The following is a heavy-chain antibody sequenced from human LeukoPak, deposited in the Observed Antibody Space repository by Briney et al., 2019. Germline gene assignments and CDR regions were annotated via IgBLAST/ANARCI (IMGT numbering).Heavy chain of an antibody. Sequence: GGSLRLSCAASGFTFSSYAMNWVRQAPGKGLEWVSYISSSGATKYYADSVKGRFTISRDNAKNSLDLQMNSLRAEDTAVYYCARAAVAYYNVMDVWGQGTTVTVSS. CDR2: ISSSGATK. CDR1: GFTFSSYA. J-gene: IGHJ6*02. CDR3: ARAAVAYYNVMDV. V-gene: IGHV3-48*03.